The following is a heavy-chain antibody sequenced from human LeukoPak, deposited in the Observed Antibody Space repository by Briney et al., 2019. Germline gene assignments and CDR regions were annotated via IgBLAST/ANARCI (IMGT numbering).Heavy chain of an antibody. J-gene: IGHJ4*02. V-gene: IGHV3-23*01. CDR3: AKDQGGYTYGSFDY. D-gene: IGHD5-18*01. CDR1: GFSFNSHA. CDR2: IDASGVNT. Sequence: GGSLRLSCAASGFSFNSHAMNWVRQAPGKGLQWVSTIDASGVNTYYGNSVEGRFTISRDNSKNTLYLQMNSLRAEDTAVYYCAKDQGGYTYGSFDYWGQGTLVTVSS.